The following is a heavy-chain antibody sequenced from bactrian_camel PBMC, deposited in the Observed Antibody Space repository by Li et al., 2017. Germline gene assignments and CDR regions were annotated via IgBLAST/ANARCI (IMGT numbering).Heavy chain of an antibody. CDR1: TYTYSSNC. J-gene: IGHJ4*01. V-gene: IGHV3S53*01. Sequence: HVQLVESGGGSVQAGGSLKLSCAASTYTYSSNCVGWLRQAPGKEDEGVAYIESDGTTTYAHSVKGRFTISEDNAKNNLYLQMNSLKPEDTGMYYCAAIDEYRPGCPGQEYHIWGRGTQVTV. D-gene: IGHD1*01. CDR3: AAIDEYRPGCPGQEYHI. CDR2: IESDGTT.